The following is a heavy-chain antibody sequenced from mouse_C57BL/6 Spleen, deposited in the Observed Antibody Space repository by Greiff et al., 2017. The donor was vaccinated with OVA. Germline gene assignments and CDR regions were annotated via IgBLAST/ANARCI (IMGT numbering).Heavy chain of an antibody. CDR3: ASKPPFAY. V-gene: IGHV5-17*01. Sequence: EVQLVESGGGLVKPGGSLKLSCAASGFTFSDYGMHWVRQAPEKGLEWVAYISSGSSTIYYADTVKGRFTISRDNAKNTLFLQMTSLRSEDTAMYYCASKPPFAYWGQGTLVTVSA. J-gene: IGHJ3*01. CDR2: ISSGSSTI. CDR1: GFTFSDYG.